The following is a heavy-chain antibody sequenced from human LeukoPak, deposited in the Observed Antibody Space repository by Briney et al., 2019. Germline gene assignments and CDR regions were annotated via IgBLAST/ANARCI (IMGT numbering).Heavy chain of an antibody. Sequence: ASVEVSCKASGYTFTGYYMHWVRQAPGQGLEWMGWINPNSGGTNYAQKFQGRVTITRNTSISTAYMELSSLRSEDTAVYYCARGGPRFLEWLLTNYYYYYMDVWGKGTTVTISS. CDR3: ARGGPRFLEWLLTNYYYYYMDV. CDR2: INPNSGGT. D-gene: IGHD3-3*01. J-gene: IGHJ6*03. V-gene: IGHV1-2*02. CDR1: GYTFTGYY.